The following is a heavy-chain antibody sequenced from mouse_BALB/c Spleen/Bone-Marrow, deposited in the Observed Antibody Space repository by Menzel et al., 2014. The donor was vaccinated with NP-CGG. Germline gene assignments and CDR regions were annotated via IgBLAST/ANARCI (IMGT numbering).Heavy chain of an antibody. V-gene: IGHV2-2*02. J-gene: IGHJ2*01. CDR2: IWSGGST. CDR1: GFSLTSYG. Sequence: LQQSGPGLVQPSQSLSITCTVSGFSLTSYGVHWVRQSPGKGLEWLGVIWSGGSTDYNEAFISRLSIRKDNSKSQVFFKMYSLQANDAAIYYCARKEFDYWGQGTTLTVSS. CDR3: ARKEFDY.